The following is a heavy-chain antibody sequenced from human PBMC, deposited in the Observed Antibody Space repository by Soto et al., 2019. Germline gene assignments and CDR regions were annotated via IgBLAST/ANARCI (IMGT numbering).Heavy chain of an antibody. J-gene: IGHJ5*02. CDR1: GGSISSYY. CDR2: IYYSGST. V-gene: IGHV4-59*01. D-gene: IGHD6-13*01. Sequence: PSETQSLTCTVSGGSISSYYWSWIRQPPGKGLEWIGYIYYSGSTNYNPSLKSRVTISVDTSKNQFSLKLSSVTAADTAVYYCARPAYSSSWYWFDPWGQGTQVTVSS. CDR3: ARPAYSSSWYWFDP.